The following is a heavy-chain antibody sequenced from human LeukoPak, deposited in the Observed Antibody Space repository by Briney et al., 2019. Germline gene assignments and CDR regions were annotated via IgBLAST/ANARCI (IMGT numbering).Heavy chain of an antibody. Sequence: PSETLSLTCTVSGGSISGHHWSWIRQPPGKELEWIGYIYYNGGTSYNPSLKSRVTISVDTSKNQFSLHLNAVTAADTAVYYCARDSAARSDPWGRGTLVTVAS. V-gene: IGHV4-59*11. CDR3: ARDSAARSDP. J-gene: IGHJ2*01. D-gene: IGHD2-15*01. CDR1: GGSISGHH. CDR2: IYYNGGT.